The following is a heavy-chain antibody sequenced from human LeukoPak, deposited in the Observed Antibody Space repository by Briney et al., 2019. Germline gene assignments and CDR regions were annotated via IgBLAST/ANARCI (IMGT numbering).Heavy chain of an antibody. CDR3: ARDNTNGRNYYDSSGYPNPYDAFDI. J-gene: IGHJ3*02. Sequence: SVKVSCKASGYTFTGYYMHWVRQAPGQGLEWMGWINPNSGGTNYAQKFQGRVTMTRDTSISTAYMELSRLRSDDTAVYYCARDNTNGRNYYDSSGYPNPYDAFDIWGQGTMVTVSS. D-gene: IGHD3-22*01. CDR1: GYTFTGYY. CDR2: INPNSGGT. V-gene: IGHV1-2*02.